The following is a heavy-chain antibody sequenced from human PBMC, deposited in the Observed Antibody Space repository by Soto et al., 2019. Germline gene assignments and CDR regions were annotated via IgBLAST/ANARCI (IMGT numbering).Heavy chain of an antibody. CDR1: GASISNTDW. CDR2: IYHSGTT. D-gene: IGHD1-26*01. V-gene: IGHV4-4*02. CDR3: AIPGAGDFDY. Sequence: PSETLSLTCAVSGASISNTDWWSWVRQPPGKGLEWIGEIYHSGTTNCDPSLKSRVTISLDKSKSPFSLTLTSLTAADTAVYYCAIPGAGDFDYWGQGTLVTVSS. J-gene: IGHJ4*02.